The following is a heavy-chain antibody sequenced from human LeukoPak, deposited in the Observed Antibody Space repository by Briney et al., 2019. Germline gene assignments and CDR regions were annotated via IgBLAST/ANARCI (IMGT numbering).Heavy chain of an antibody. CDR1: GYSFTSYW. J-gene: IGHJ5*02. V-gene: IGHV5-51*01. CDR3: ARSVSSTSFWFDP. Sequence: GASLQISCNGSGYSFTSYWIGWGRPLPGKGLEWMGIIYPGDSDNRYSPSFQGQVTISADKSISTAYLQWSSLKASDTAMYYCARSVSSTSFWFDPWGQGTLVTVSS. D-gene: IGHD2-2*01. CDR2: IYPGDSDN.